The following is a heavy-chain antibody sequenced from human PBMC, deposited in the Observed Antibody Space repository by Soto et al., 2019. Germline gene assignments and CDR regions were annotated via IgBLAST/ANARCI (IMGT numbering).Heavy chain of an antibody. D-gene: IGHD3-22*01. CDR3: ARPLGGYDSSGFRPPPFWFDP. V-gene: IGHV1-69*01. CDR2: IIPIFGTA. Sequence: QVQLVQSGAEVKKPGSSVKVSCKASGGTFSSYAISWVRQAPGQGLEWMGGIIPIFGTANYAQKFQGRVTITADESTSTAYMELSSLRSEDTAVYYCARPLGGYDSSGFRPPPFWFDPWGQGTLVTVSS. J-gene: IGHJ5*02. CDR1: GGTFSSYA.